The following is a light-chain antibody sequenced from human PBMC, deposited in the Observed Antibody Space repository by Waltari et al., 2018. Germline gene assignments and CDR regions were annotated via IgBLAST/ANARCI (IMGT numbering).Light chain of an antibody. CDR2: DVS. J-gene: IGLJ2*01. CDR1: SSDVGGYNY. Sequence: GTSSDVGGYNYVSWYQQHPGKAPKLMIYDVSKRPSGVPDRFSGSKSGNTASLTISGLQAEDEADYYCCSYAGSYTYVVFGGGTKLTVL. CDR3: CSYAGSYTYVV. V-gene: IGLV2-11*01.